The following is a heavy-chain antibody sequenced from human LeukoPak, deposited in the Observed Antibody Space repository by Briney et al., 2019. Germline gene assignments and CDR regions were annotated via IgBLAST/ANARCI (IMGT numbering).Heavy chain of an antibody. D-gene: IGHD5-18*01. V-gene: IGHV3-21*01. Sequence: GGSLRLSCVASGFSFSSYSMNWVRQAPGKGLQWVSSISFSGNYIYYADSVRGRITLSRDNAKNSLFLQMNSLRAEDTAVYYCARRASTERGHSYGLDYWGQGTLVTVSS. CDR2: ISFSGNYI. CDR3: ARRASTERGHSYGLDY. CDR1: GFSFSSYS. J-gene: IGHJ4*02.